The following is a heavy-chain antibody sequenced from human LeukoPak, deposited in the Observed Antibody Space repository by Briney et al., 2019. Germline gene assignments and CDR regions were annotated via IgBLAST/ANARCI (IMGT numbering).Heavy chain of an antibody. CDR2: IDYTESA. Sequence: PSETLSLTCTVSGGSVSSNSYYWRWVRQHPGKGLEWIGFIDYTESANYNPSLKSRVTISLDTSKNQFSVKVMSVTAADTAVNYCARIPVAKTFDYWGQGTLVTVSS. D-gene: IGHD6-19*01. CDR3: ARIPVAKTFDY. J-gene: IGHJ4*02. CDR1: GGSVSSNSYY. V-gene: IGHV4-61*01.